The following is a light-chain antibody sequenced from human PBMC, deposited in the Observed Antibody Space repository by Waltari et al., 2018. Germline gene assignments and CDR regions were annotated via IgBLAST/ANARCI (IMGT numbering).Light chain of an antibody. V-gene: IGLV3-25*03. CDR1: ALPKHY. CDR2: KAR. CDR3: QTTDSSGIYVL. J-gene: IGLJ2*01. Sequence: SSLLIQPSSVSLPPGQTARISCSGDALPKHYATWYQQKPGQAPVRVIYKARERPSGIPGRFSGSSSGTTVTLTISGVQAEDEAYDYCQTTDSSGIYVLFGGVTKLTVL.